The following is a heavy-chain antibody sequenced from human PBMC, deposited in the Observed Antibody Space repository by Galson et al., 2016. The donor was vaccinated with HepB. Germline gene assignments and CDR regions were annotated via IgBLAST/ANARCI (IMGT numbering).Heavy chain of an antibody. Sequence: SVKVSCKASGYTFNTYGIIWVRQAPGQGLEWMGWISAYNGNTNYAQKLQGRVTMTTDTSKSTAYMELRSLRSDDTAVYYCAREVKEYHDSAHSPGYYYYMDVWGKGTTVTVSS. CDR1: GYTFNTYG. CDR2: ISAYNGNT. D-gene: IGHD3-22*01. J-gene: IGHJ6*03. CDR3: AREVKEYHDSAHSPGYYYYMDV. V-gene: IGHV1-18*01.